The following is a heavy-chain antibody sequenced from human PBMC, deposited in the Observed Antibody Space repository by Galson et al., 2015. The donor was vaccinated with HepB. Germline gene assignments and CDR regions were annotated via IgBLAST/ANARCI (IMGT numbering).Heavy chain of an antibody. V-gene: IGHV3-33*01. Sequence: SLRLSCAASGFTFSNYGMHWVRQAPGKGLEWVAVIWSEGNNKYYIDSVKGRFTISRDNSKNTLDLQMNSLRAEDTAVYYCARDLDYDSSGYYPAYWGQGTLVTVSP. J-gene: IGHJ4*02. CDR2: IWSEGNNK. CDR3: ARDLDYDSSGYYPAY. D-gene: IGHD3-22*01. CDR1: GFTFSNYG.